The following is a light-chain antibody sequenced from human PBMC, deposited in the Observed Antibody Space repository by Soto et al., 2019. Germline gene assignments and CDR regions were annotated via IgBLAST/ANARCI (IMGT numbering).Light chain of an antibody. CDR2: DVS. Sequence: QSVLAQPASVSGSPGQSITISCTGTSSDVGGYNYVSWYQQHPGKAPKLMIYDVSLRPSGISNRFSGSKSGNTASLTISGLQAEDEADYYCSSYTSTSTLVFGTGTKVTVL. CDR3: SSYTSTSTLV. V-gene: IGLV2-14*01. CDR1: SSDVGGYNY. J-gene: IGLJ1*01.